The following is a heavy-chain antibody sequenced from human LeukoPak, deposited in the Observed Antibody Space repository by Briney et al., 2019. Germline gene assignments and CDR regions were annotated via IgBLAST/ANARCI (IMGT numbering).Heavy chain of an antibody. D-gene: IGHD3-10*01. CDR1: GGSISTSSYY. CDR3: ARRGYYGSGTYHWFDP. V-gene: IGHV4-39*01. J-gene: IGHJ5*02. CDR2: IYKSGST. Sequence: PSETLSLTCTVSGGSISTSSYYWVWIRQPPGKGLEWIGGIYKSGSTYYNPSLKSRVTISVDTSKNQFSLRLSSVTAADTAVYYCARRGYYGSGTYHWFDPWGQGTLVTVSS.